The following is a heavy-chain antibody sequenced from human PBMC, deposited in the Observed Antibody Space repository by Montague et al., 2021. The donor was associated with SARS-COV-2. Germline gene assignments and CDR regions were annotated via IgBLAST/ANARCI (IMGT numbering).Heavy chain of an antibody. D-gene: IGHD6-25*01. V-gene: IGHV4-59*08. J-gene: IGHJ5*02. CDR3: ATHRQRHNH. Sequence: SETLSLTCTVSGGSISGYYWTWIRQPPGKGLEWIGYIFYNGDTNYNPSLKSRVSISVDTSKNQFSLKLIAVTAADTAVYFCATHRQRHNHWGQGAMVAVSS. CDR2: IFYNGDT. CDR1: GGSISGYY.